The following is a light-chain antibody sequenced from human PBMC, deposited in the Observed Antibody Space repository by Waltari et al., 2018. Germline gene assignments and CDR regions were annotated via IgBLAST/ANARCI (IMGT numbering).Light chain of an antibody. CDR3: QVWDTTSNHRV. CDR1: DIGTKR. J-gene: IGLJ2*01. CDR2: YDS. V-gene: IGLV3-21*04. Sequence: SYVLTQPPSVSVAPGATARISCGGNDIGTKRVHWFQQRPSQAPVLVIYYDSDRPSGIPVRFSGFKSGNTATLTSSRVEAGDEADYYCQVWDTTSNHRVFGGGTKLTVL.